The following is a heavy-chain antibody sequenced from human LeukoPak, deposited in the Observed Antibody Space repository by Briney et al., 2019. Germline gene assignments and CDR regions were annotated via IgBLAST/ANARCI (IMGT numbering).Heavy chain of an antibody. J-gene: IGHJ6*02. CDR1: GGSFSGYY. Sequence: SETLSLTCAVYGGSFSGYYWSWIRQPPGKGLEWIGEINHSGSTNYNPSLKSRVTISVDTSKNQFSLKLSSVTAADTAVYYCARKRGYSYGYSYYGMDVWGQGTTVTVSS. V-gene: IGHV4-34*01. D-gene: IGHD5-18*01. CDR3: ARKRGYSYGYSYYGMDV. CDR2: INHSGST.